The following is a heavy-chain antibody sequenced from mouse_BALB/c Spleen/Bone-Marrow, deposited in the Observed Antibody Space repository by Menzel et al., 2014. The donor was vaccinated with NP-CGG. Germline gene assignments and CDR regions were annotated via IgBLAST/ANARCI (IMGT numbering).Heavy chain of an antibody. D-gene: IGHD1-2*01. V-gene: IGHV4-1*02. CDR1: GFDFSRYW. CDR3: AKNYYYGYVAY. Sequence: DVKLQESGGGLVQPGGSLKLSCAASGFDFSRYWMTWVRQAPGKGPEWIGEINPASSTINYTPSLKDKFIISRDNAKNTLYLQMSKVRSEDTALYYCAKNYYYGYVAYWGQGTLVTVSA. CDR2: INPASSTI. J-gene: IGHJ3*01.